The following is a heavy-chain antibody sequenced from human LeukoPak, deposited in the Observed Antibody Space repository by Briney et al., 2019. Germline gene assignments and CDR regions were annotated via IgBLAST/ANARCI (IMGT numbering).Heavy chain of an antibody. CDR2: IYYRGNT. V-gene: IGHV4-30-4*01. CDR1: GGPIPSGDCY. Sequence: SETLSLTCTVSGGPIPSGDCYWSWIRQPPGKGLEWIGYIYYRGNTYYSPSLKSRVTISVDTSKNQFSLKLSSVTAADTAVYHCARISSVARDYYYGMDVWGQGTTVTVSS. CDR3: ARISSVARDYYYGMDV. J-gene: IGHJ6*02.